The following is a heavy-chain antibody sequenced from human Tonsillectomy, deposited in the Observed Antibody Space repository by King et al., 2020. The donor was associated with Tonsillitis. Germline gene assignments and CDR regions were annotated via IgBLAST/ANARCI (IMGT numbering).Heavy chain of an antibody. J-gene: IGHJ6*02. CDR1: GGSISSYY. D-gene: IGHD3-10*01. CDR2: IYYSGST. CDR3: ARDDRDYGSGSYYYYGMDV. V-gene: IGHV4-59*01. Sequence: QLQESGPGLVKPSETLSLTCTVSGGSISSYYWSWIRQPPGKGLEWIGYIYYSGSTNYNPSLKSRVTISVDTSKNQFSLKLSSVTAADTAVYYCARDDRDYGSGSYYYYGMDVWGHGTTVTVSS.